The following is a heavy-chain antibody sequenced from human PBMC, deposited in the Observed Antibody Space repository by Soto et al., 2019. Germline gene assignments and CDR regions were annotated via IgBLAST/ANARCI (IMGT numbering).Heavy chain of an antibody. Sequence: QVQLQQWGAGLLKPSETLSLTCAVYGGSFSGYYWSWIRQPPGKGLDWMGEINHSGSTNYNPSIKSRVTISVDTSKNQFSLKLSSVTAADTAVYYCARGYQLPDYWGQGTLVTVSS. CDR3: ARGYQLPDY. V-gene: IGHV4-34*01. CDR2: INHSGST. J-gene: IGHJ4*02. D-gene: IGHD2-2*01. CDR1: GGSFSGYY.